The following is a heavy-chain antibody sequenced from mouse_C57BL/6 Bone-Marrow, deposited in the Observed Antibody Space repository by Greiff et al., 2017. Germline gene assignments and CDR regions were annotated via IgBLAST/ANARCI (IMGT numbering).Heavy chain of an antibody. Sequence: VQLQQPGAELVKPGASVKLSCKASGYTFTSYWMQWVKQRPGQGLEWIGEIDPSDSYTNYNQKFKGQATLTVDTSSSTAYMQLSSLTSEDSAVYYCAREGTTVPWYFDVWGTGTTVTVSS. J-gene: IGHJ1*03. D-gene: IGHD1-1*01. V-gene: IGHV1-50*01. CDR3: AREGTTVPWYFDV. CDR1: GYTFTSYW. CDR2: IDPSDSYT.